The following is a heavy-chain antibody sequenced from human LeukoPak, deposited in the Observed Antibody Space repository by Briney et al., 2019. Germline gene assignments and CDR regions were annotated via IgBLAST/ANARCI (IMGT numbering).Heavy chain of an antibody. D-gene: IGHD6-13*01. CDR3: ARDDGAAGFDY. V-gene: IGHV1-69*06. J-gene: IGHJ4*02. CDR2: IIPIFGTA. Sequence: GASVKVSCKASGGTFSSYAISWVRQAPGQGLEWMGGIIPIFGTANYAQKFQGRVTITADKSTSTAYMELSSLRSEDTAVYYCARDDGAAGFDYWGQGTLVTVSS. CDR1: GGTFSSYA.